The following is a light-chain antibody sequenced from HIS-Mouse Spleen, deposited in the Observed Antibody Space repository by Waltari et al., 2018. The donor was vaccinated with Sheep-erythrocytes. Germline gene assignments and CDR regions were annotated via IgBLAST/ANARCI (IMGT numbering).Light chain of an antibody. CDR2: QDS. Sequence: SYELTQPPSVSVSPGQTASITCSGDKLGDKYACWYQQKPGQSPVLVIYQDSKRPSGIPERFSGSNSRNTATLTIGGTQAMDEADYYCQAWDSSTAVFGGGTKLTVL. V-gene: IGLV3-1*01. CDR1: KLGDKY. J-gene: IGLJ2*01. CDR3: QAWDSSTAV.